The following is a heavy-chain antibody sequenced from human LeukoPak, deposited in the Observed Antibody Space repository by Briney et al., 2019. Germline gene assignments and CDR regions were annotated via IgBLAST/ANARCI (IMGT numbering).Heavy chain of an antibody. CDR1: GYSFTSYW. CDR3: ARFGDFWSGYYPDHNWFDP. D-gene: IGHD3-3*01. CDR2: IYPGDSDT. J-gene: IGHJ5*02. Sequence: GESLKISCKGSGYSFTSYWIGWVRQMPGKGLEWMGIIYPGDSDTGYSPSFQGQVTISADKSISTAYLQWSSLKASDTAMYYCARFGDFWSGYYPDHNWFDPWGQGTLVTVSS. V-gene: IGHV5-51*01.